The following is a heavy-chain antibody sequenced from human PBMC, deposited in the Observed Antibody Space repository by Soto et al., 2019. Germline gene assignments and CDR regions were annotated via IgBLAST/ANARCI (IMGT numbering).Heavy chain of an antibody. CDR2: ISAYNGNT. V-gene: IGHV1-18*01. J-gene: IGHJ5*02. Sequence: GASVKVSCKASGYTFTSYGISWVRQAPGQGLEWMGWISAYNGNTNYAQKLQGRVTVTTDTSTSTAYMELRSLRSDDTAVYYCARVGSGWLQNWFDPWGQGTLVTVSS. CDR3: ARVGSGWLQNWFDP. CDR1: GYTFTSYG. D-gene: IGHD6-19*01.